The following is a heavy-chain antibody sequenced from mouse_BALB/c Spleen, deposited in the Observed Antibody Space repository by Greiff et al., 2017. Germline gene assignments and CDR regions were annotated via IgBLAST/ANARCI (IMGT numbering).Heavy chain of an antibody. J-gene: IGHJ4*01. CDR3: ARYGSSPYYAMDY. CDR2: INPSTGYT. D-gene: IGHD1-1*01. V-gene: IGHV1-7*01. CDR1: GYTFTSYW. Sequence: VQLQESGAELVKPGASVKMSCKASGYTFTSYWMHWVKQRPGQGLEWIGYINPSTGYTEYNQKFKDKATLTADKSSSTAYMQLSSLTSEDSAVYYYARYGSSPYYAMDYWGQGTTVTVSS.